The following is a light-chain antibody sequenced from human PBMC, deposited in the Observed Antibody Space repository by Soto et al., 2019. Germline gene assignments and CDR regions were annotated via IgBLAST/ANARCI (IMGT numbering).Light chain of an antibody. CDR2: GAS. V-gene: IGKV3-15*01. CDR1: QSVSSD. Sequence: EIVMTQSPATLSVSPGGRATLSCRASQSVSSDLAWYQQKPGQAPRLLIYGASTRATGIPARFSGSGSGTEFTLTISSLQSEDFAVYYCQQYNNWPPLTFGGGNKVDIK. J-gene: IGKJ4*01. CDR3: QQYNNWPPLT.